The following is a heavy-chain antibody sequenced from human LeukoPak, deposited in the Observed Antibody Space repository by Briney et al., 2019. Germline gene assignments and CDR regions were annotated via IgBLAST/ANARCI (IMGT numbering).Heavy chain of an antibody. CDR3: AKAPGGGGY. CDR2: INHSGST. D-gene: IGHD3-10*01. CDR1: GGSFSGYY. Sequence: PSETLSLTCAVYGGSFSGYYWSWIRQPPGKGLEWIGEINHSGSTNYNPSLKSRVTISVDTSKNHFSLKLTSVTAADTAVYYCAKAPGGGGYWGQGTLVTVSS. V-gene: IGHV4-34*01. J-gene: IGHJ4*02.